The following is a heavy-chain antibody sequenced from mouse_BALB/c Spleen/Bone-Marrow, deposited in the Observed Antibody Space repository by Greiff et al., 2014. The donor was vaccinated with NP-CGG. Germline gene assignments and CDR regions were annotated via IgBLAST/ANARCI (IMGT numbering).Heavy chain of an antibody. Sequence: VKLMESGAELAKPGASVKMSCKASGYTFTRYWIHWVKPGPGQGLEWIGYINPSTGYTEYNQKFKDKATLTADKSSSTAYMQLSSLTSEDSAVYCCARGDYYGKGGAMDYWGQGTSVTVSS. CDR2: INPSTGYT. V-gene: IGHV1-7*01. J-gene: IGHJ4*01. CDR3: ARGDYYGKGGAMDY. D-gene: IGHD1-1*01. CDR1: GYTFTRYW.